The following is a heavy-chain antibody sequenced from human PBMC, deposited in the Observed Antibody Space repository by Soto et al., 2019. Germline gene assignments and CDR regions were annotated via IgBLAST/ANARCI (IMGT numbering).Heavy chain of an antibody. D-gene: IGHD2-21*01. Sequence: QVQLVQSGAEVKKPGASVKVSCKISGYSFMTYAIHWVRQAPGQSLEWMGWIHAGNGNAKYSQNFQGRVTITRDTSANTVYMELSSLRSEDTALYYCARETFSVPTYSCDSWGQGTLVTVSS. CDR2: IHAGNGNA. CDR3: ARETFSVPTYSCDS. J-gene: IGHJ4*02. V-gene: IGHV1-3*01. CDR1: GYSFMTYA.